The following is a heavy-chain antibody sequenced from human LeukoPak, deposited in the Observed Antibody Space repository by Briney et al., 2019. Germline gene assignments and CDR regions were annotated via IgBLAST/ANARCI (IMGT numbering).Heavy chain of an antibody. Sequence: SETLSLTCTVSGGSISSGDYYWSWIRQPPGKGLEWIGYIYYSGSTYYNPSLKSRVTISVDTSKNQFSLKLSSVTAADTAVYYCARDCGEWIQLWFEWFDPWGQGTLVTVSS. CDR1: GGSISSGDYY. V-gene: IGHV4-30-4*01. CDR2: IYYSGST. D-gene: IGHD5-18*01. CDR3: ARDCGEWIQLWFEWFDP. J-gene: IGHJ5*02.